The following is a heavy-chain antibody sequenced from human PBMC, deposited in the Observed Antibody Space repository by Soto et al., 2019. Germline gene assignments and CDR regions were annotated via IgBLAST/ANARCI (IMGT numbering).Heavy chain of an antibody. CDR1: VGTFSSYD. CDR3: ARDWGFRDIVVVQAAGSGMDL. V-gene: IGHV1-69*06. J-gene: IGHJ6*01. Sequence: SVKVSFKGSVGTFSSYDISWVRQAPGQGLEWMGGIIPIFGTANYAQKFQGRVTITADKSTSTAYMELSSLRSEDTAVYYCARDWGFRDIVVVQAAGSGMDLWGQGTTVTVSS. D-gene: IGHD2-2*01. CDR2: IIPIFGTA.